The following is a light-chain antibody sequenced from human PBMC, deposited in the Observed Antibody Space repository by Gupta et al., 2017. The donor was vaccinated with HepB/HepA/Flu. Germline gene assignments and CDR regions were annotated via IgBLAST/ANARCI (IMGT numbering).Light chain of an antibody. CDR3: AAWDDSLDCAV. J-gene: IGLJ3*02. V-gene: IGLV1-44*01. Sequence: QAGLAQPTPWAGTPGARVTISCSGSSSNIGINIVNWYQQSPGTAPKLLIYGNYQRPSAVPDRFSGSKSGTSASLAISGLQSEDEADYYCAAWDDSLDCAVFGGGTKLTVL. CDR1: SSNIGINI. CDR2: GNY.